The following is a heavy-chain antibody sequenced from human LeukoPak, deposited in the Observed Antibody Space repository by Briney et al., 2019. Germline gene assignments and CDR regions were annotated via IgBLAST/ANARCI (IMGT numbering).Heavy chain of an antibody. CDR1: GFIFSGSP. CDR2: IKSKADSYAT. Sequence: GGSLRLSCAASGFIFSGSPMHWVRQASGKGLEWVGRIKSKADSYATAYAASVKGRFTISRDDSKNTAYLQMNSLKSEDTAVYYCTRAPVSWRDEDAFDIWGQGTVVTVSS. J-gene: IGHJ3*02. CDR3: TRAPVSWRDEDAFDI. V-gene: IGHV3-73*01. D-gene: IGHD6-13*01.